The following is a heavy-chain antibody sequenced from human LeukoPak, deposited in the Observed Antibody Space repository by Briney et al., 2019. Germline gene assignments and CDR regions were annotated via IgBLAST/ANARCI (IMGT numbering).Heavy chain of an antibody. CDR1: GFTFKNFV. CDR3: ARKWWENWYDS. D-gene: IGHD2-15*01. CDR2: ISGNTGAT. J-gene: IGHJ5*01. Sequence: GGSLRLSCAASGFTFKNFVMTWVRQAPGQGLDWVSAISGNTGATYYADSVKGRFTISRDNSKNTLYLQMNSLRAEDTAVYYCARKWWENWYDSWGQGALVTVSS. V-gene: IGHV3-23*01.